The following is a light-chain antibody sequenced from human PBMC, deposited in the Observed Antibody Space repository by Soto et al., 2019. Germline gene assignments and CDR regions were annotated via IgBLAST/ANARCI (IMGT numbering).Light chain of an antibody. Sequence: QSALTQHASVSGSPGQSITISCTGTSSDLGGYNYVSWYQQHPGKAPKLMIFDVSSRPSGVSNRFSGSKSGNTASLTISGLQPEDEADYYCSSYTSGSILVFGTGTQLTVL. CDR3: SSYTSGSILV. V-gene: IGLV2-14*01. J-gene: IGLJ1*01. CDR1: SSDLGGYNY. CDR2: DVS.